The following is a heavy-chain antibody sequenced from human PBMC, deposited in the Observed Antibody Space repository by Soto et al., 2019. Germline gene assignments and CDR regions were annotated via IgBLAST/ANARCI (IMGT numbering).Heavy chain of an antibody. J-gene: IGHJ4*02. D-gene: IGHD2-15*01. V-gene: IGHV3-48*03. CDR1: GFTFSSYE. CDR2: ISSSGSTI. Sequence: GGSLRLSCAASGFTFSSYEMNWVRQAPGKGLEWVSYISSSGSTIYYADSVKGRFTISRDNAKNSLYLQMNSLRAEDTAVYYCARALGLVVVVAANLHGYWGQGTRVTVSS. CDR3: ARALGLVVVVAANLHGY.